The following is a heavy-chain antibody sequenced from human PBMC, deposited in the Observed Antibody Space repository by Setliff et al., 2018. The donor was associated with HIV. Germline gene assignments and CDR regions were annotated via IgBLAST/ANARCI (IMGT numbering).Heavy chain of an antibody. J-gene: IGHJ6*03. V-gene: IGHV4-59*11. CDR3: AKTTRGYISGDYIDV. CDR2: VFYTGGT. Sequence: SETLSLTCTISGGSITSHYWSWIRQPPRKGLEWIGYVFYTGGTNYRPSLRGRVTISVDTSKNHFSLKLRSVTAADTAVYYCAKTTRGYISGDYIDVWGKGTTVTVSS. CDR1: GGSITSHY. D-gene: IGHD5-18*01.